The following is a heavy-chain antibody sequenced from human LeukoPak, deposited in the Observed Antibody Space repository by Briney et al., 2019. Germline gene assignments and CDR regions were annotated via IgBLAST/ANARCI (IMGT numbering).Heavy chain of an antibody. CDR2: ISSSGSTI. V-gene: IGHV3-48*03. J-gene: IGHJ3*02. CDR3: ARASRLLWFGELLYRNDAFDI. D-gene: IGHD3-10*01. Sequence: GGSLRLSCAASGFTFSSYEMNWVRQAPGKGLEWVSYISSSGSTIYYADSVKGRFTISRDNAKNSLYLQMNSLRAEDTAVYYCARASRLLWFGELLYRNDAFDIWGQGTMVTVSS. CDR1: GFTFSSYE.